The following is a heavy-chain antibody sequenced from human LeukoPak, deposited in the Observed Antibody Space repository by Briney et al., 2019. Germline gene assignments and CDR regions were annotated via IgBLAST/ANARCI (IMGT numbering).Heavy chain of an antibody. CDR1: GFAFSSYA. V-gene: IGHV3-23*01. Sequence: GGSLRLSCAASGFAFSSYAMSWVRQAPGKGLEWVAGISAGGGSTYYADSVKGRFTISRDNSKNMLYLQLNSLRAEDTAVYYCAKGDPPTYYDILTGQDYWGQGTLVTVSS. D-gene: IGHD3-9*01. CDR2: ISAGGGST. CDR3: AKGDPPTYYDILTGQDY. J-gene: IGHJ4*02.